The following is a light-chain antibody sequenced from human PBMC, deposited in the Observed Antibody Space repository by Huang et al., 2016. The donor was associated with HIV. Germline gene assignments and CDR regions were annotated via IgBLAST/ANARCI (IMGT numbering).Light chain of an antibody. Sequence: EIMMTQSPATLSVSPGERVTLSCRASQSVASNLAWYQQKPGQAPRLLIYGASTRATGLPARFSGSGSGTEFTLTISSLQPEDFGVYYCQQYSNWPPLTFGQGTRLEIK. V-gene: IGKV3-15*01. J-gene: IGKJ5*01. CDR2: GAS. CDR1: QSVASN. CDR3: QQYSNWPPLT.